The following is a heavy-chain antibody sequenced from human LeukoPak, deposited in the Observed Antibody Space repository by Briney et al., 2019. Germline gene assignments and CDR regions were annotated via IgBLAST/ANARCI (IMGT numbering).Heavy chain of an antibody. Sequence: ASVKVSCKASGYTFTIYYLHWVREAPGQGLEWMGRINPSGGTTSYAQKFQGRVTMTRDTSTSTVYMELSSLRSEDTAVYYCARSPGYDTSGYSAVDYWGPGTLVTVSS. J-gene: IGHJ4*02. CDR3: ARSPGYDTSGYSAVDY. CDR2: INPSGGTT. CDR1: GYTFTIYY. V-gene: IGHV1-46*01. D-gene: IGHD3-22*01.